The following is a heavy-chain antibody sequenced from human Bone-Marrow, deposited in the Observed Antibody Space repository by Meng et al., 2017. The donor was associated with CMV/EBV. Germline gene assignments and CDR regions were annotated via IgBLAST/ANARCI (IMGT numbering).Heavy chain of an antibody. V-gene: IGHV3-21*01. CDR1: GFTFSSYS. CDR2: ISSSSSYI. CDR3: ARDGPGGLYSSSPYYYYGMDV. Sequence: GESLKISCAASGFTFSSYSMNWVRQAPGKGLEWVSSISSSSSYIYYADSVKGRFTISRDNAKNSLYLQMNSLRAEDTAVYYCARDGPGGLYSSSPYYYYGMDVWGQGTTVTVS. J-gene: IGHJ6*02. D-gene: IGHD6-6*01.